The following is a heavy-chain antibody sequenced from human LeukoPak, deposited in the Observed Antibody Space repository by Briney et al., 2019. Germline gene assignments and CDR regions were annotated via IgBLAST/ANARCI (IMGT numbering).Heavy chain of an antibody. CDR1: GFTFNSYG. CDR2: IWYDGSNK. V-gene: IGHV3-33*01. Sequence: GGTLRLSCAASGFTFNSYGMHWVRQAPRKGLEWVALIWYDGSNKYYADSVKCRFTISSDNSKNTLYLQMNSLRAEDTAVYYCARDRACVTDACYLGHWGQGTLASVSS. J-gene: IGHJ1*01. CDR3: ARDRACVTDACYLGH. D-gene: IGHD2-15*01.